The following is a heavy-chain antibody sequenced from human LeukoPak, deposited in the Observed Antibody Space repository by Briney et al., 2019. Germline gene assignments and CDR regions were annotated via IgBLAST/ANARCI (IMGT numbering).Heavy chain of an antibody. CDR2: INHSGST. Sequence: SETLSLTCAVYGESFSVYYWSCIPQPPGKGLEWIGEINHSGSTNYNPSLKSGVIISVKASKNQSSLMLSSGTAADTAVYYCARAEYRRSWDVWGQGTLVTVSS. CDR1: GESFSVYY. D-gene: IGHD6-13*01. V-gene: IGHV4-34*01. CDR3: ARAEYRRSWDV. J-gene: IGHJ4*02.